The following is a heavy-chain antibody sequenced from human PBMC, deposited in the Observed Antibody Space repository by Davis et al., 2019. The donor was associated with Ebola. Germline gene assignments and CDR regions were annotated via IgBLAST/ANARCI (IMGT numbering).Heavy chain of an antibody. V-gene: IGHV1-2*02. CDR3: VRDGERLGFGELEPPVDY. J-gene: IGHJ4*02. D-gene: IGHD3-10*01. CDR2: INPNGGDT. Sequence: ASVKVSCKASGYKFTNYYIHWVRQAPGQGLEWMGWINPNGGDTKYAQKFQARVTMTRDRSITTAYMELNRLKSDDTAIYYCVRDGERLGFGELEPPVDYWGQGTLVTVSS. CDR1: GYKFTNYY.